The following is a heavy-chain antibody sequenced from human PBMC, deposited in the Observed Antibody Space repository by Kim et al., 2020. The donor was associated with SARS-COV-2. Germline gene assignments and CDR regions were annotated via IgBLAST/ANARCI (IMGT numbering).Heavy chain of an antibody. V-gene: IGHV3-30*18. CDR3: AKEMSSSWYPTDYYYYY. J-gene: IGHJ6*03. Sequence: GGSLRLSCAASGFTFSSYGMHWVRQAPGKGLEWVAVISYDGSNKYYADSVKGRFTISRDNSKNTLYLQMNSLRAEDTAVYYCAKEMSSSWYPTDYYYYY. CDR1: GFTFSSYG. D-gene: IGHD6-13*01. CDR2: ISYDGSNK.